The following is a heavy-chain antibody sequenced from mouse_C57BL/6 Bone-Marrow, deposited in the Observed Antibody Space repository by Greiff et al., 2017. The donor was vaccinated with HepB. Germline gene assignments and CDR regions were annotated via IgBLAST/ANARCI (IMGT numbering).Heavy chain of an antibody. CDR1: GFTFSDYY. CDR3: ARGDYDPFYWYFDV. V-gene: IGHV5-16*01. J-gene: IGHJ1*03. Sequence: EVQLQQSEGGLVQPGSSMKLSCTASGFTFSDYYMAWVRQVPEKGLEWVANINYDGSSTYYLDSLKSRFIISRDNAKNILYLQMSSLKSEDTATYYCARGDYDPFYWYFDVWGTGTTVTVSS. D-gene: IGHD2-4*01. CDR2: INYDGSST.